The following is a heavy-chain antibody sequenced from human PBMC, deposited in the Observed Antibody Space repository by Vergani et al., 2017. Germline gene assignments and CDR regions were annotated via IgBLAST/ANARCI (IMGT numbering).Heavy chain of an antibody. J-gene: IGHJ6*03. V-gene: IGHV1-2*02. Sequence: QVQLVQSGAEVKKPGASVKVSCKASGYTFTGYYMHWVRQAPGQGLEWMGWINPNSGGTNYEQKFQGRVTMTRDTSISTAYMELSRLRSDDTAVYYCARDAPPGDYYYYYMDVWGKGTTVTVSS. CDR1: GYTFTGYY. CDR2: INPNSGGT. D-gene: IGHD3-10*01. CDR3: ARDAPPGDYYYYYMDV.